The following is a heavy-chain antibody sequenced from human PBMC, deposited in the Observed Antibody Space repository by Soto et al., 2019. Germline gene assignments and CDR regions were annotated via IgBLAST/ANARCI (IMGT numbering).Heavy chain of an antibody. CDR2: IVLSDSYT. J-gene: IGHJ6*02. D-gene: IGHD2-8*02. V-gene: IGHV5-10-1*03. Sequence: EVQLVQSGAEVKKPGESLRFSCKGPGLPFRLTWIGWVRQFPGGALGWMGKIVLSDSYTNYSPSFQGHVTISADKSINTAYLQWSGLQAPDTAMYYCARSLAYCTGGTCYKGYGMDVWGQGTTVIVSS. CDR3: ARSLAYCTGGTCYKGYGMDV. CDR1: GLPFRLTW.